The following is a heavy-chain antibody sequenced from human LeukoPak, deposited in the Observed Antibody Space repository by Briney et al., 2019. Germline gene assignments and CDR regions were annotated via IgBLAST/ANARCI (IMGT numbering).Heavy chain of an antibody. Sequence: ASVKVSCKASGYTFTGYYMHWVRQAPGQGLEWMGWINPNSGGTNYAQKFQGRVTMARDTSISTAYMELSRLRSDDTAVYYCAREASYYESSGYSPCDYWGQGTLVTVSS. CDR2: INPNSGGT. CDR3: AREASYYESSGYSPCDY. V-gene: IGHV1-2*02. J-gene: IGHJ4*02. D-gene: IGHD3-22*01. CDR1: GYTFTGYY.